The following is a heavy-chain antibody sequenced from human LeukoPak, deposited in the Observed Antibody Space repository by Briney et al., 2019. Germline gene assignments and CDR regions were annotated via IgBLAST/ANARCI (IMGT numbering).Heavy chain of an antibody. V-gene: IGHV3-30*02. CDR2: IRYDGSNK. CDR1: GFTFSSYW. J-gene: IGHJ4*02. Sequence: GGSLRLSCAASGFTFSSYWMSWVRQAPGKGLEWVAFIRYDGSNKYYADSVKGRFTISRDNSKNTLYLQMNSLRAEDTAVYYCARVYYGDYGYFDYWGQGTLVTVSS. D-gene: IGHD4-17*01. CDR3: ARVYYGDYGYFDY.